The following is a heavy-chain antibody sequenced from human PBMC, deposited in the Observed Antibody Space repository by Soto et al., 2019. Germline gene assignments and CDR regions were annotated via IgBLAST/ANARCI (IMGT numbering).Heavy chain of an antibody. V-gene: IGHV3-30*03. CDR1: GFTFSSYG. Sequence: LRLSCAASGFTFSSYGMHWVRQAPGKGLEWVAVISYDGSNKYYADSVKGRFTISRDNSKNTLYLQMNSLRAEDTAVYYCVVAVAGTGFDYWGQGTLVTVSS. CDR3: VVAVAGTGFDY. J-gene: IGHJ4*02. CDR2: ISYDGSNK. D-gene: IGHD6-19*01.